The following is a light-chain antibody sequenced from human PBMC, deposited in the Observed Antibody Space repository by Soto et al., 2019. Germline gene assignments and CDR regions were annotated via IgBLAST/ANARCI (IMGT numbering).Light chain of an antibody. J-gene: IGLJ1*01. V-gene: IGLV2-8*01. CDR2: AVT. CDR3: SSHAGNNNYV. Sequence: QSALTQPPSASGSPGQSVAISCTGTSSDVGGRNYVSWYQQHPGKAPKLIIYAVTERPSGVPDRFSGSKSGNTASLTVSGLQTEDEADYYCSSHAGNNNYVFGTGTKLTVL. CDR1: SSDVGGRNY.